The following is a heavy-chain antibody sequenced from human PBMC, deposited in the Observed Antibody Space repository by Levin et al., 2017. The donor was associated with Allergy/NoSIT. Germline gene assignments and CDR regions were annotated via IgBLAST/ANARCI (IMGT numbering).Heavy chain of an antibody. CDR2: MNPNTGNT. D-gene: IGHD6-13*01. CDR3: ARAPTYSTSWYYFDN. Sequence: ASVKVSCKASGYTFTSYEINWVRQATGQGLEWMGWMNPNTGNTRFAQKFQGRVTMTSNTSITTAYMDLSSLRSEDMAVYYCARAPTYSTSWYYFDNWGQGTLVTVSS. J-gene: IGHJ4*02. CDR1: GYTFTSYE. V-gene: IGHV1-8*01.